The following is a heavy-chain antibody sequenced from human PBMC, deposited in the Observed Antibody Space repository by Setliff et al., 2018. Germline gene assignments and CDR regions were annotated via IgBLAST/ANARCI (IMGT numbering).Heavy chain of an antibody. CDR2: IYASGST. Sequence: PSETLSLTCTVSGGSINSDSDYWSWIRQSAGKGLEWIGRIYASGSTEYNPSLGSRVTISVDTSRNQFSLQLSSVTSADTAIYYCTKGRVGLAARAGYWGQGTLVTVSS. V-gene: IGHV4-61*02. D-gene: IGHD1-26*01. CDR1: GGSINSDSDY. J-gene: IGHJ4*02. CDR3: TKGRVGLAARAGY.